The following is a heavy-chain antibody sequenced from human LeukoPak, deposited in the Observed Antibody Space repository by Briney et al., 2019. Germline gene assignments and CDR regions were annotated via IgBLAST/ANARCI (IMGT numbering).Heavy chain of an antibody. Sequence: ASVKVPCKVSGYTLTELSMHWVRQAPGKGLEWMGGFDPEDGETIYAQKFQGRVTMTEDTSTDTAYMELSSLRSEDTAVYYCATLSAGIVVAATVGSYSWFDPWGQGTLVTVSS. CDR1: GYTLTELS. CDR3: ATLSAGIVVAATVGSYSWFDP. D-gene: IGHD2-15*01. J-gene: IGHJ5*02. V-gene: IGHV1-24*01. CDR2: FDPEDGET.